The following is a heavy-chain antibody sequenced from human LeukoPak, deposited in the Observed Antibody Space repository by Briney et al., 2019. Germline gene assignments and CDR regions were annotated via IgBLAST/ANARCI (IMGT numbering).Heavy chain of an antibody. Sequence: PGGSLRLSCAASAFTFSSYAMSWVRQAPGKGLEWVSSISGSGSSTYYADSVKGRFTISRDNSKNTVYLQMNSLRAEDTAVYCCSKEMTSGAYYYGMDVWGKGTTVTVSS. CDR2: ISGSGSST. V-gene: IGHV3-23*01. CDR1: AFTFSSYA. D-gene: IGHD1-26*01. CDR3: SKEMTSGAYYYGMDV. J-gene: IGHJ6*04.